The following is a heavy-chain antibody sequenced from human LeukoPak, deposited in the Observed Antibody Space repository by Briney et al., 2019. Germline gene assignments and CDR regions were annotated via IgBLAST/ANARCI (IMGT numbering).Heavy chain of an antibody. CDR2: IYGSGDA. V-gene: IGHV4-4*07. D-gene: IGHD6-19*01. CDR3: ARVYRNGWPDY. Sequence: SETLSLTCTVSGGSIGGYYWTWIRQPAGKGLECIGRIYGSGDANYNPSLKSRVTMSLGTSKTHFSLKLSPVTAADTAVYYCARVYRNGWPDYWGQGTLVTVSS. CDR1: GGSIGGYY. J-gene: IGHJ4*02.